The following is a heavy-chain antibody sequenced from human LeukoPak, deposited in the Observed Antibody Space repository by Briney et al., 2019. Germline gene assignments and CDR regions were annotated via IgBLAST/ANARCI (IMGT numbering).Heavy chain of an antibody. J-gene: IGHJ4*02. V-gene: IGHV5-51*01. CDR3: ARQSTTVTTRGFDY. D-gene: IGHD4-17*01. CDR2: IYPGDSDT. CDR1: GYSFTSYW. Sequence: GESLKISFQGSGYSFTSYWIGWVRPMPGKGLEWMGIIYPGDSDTRYSPSFQGQVTISADKSISTAYLQWSSLKASDTAMYYCARQSTTVTTRGFDYWGQGTLVTVSS.